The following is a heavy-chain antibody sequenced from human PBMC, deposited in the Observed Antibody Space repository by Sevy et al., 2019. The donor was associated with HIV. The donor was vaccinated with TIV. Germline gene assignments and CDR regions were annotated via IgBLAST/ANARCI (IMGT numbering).Heavy chain of an antibody. CDR3: ARHISDSGSYYAYYYYYYMDV. CDR1: GGSISSSSYY. V-gene: IGHV4-39*01. CDR2: IYYSGST. D-gene: IGHD1-26*01. Sequence: SETLSLTCTVSGGSISSSSYYWGWIRQPPGKGLEWIGSIYYSGSTYYNPSLKSRVTIPVDTSKKQFSLKRSSVTAADTAVYYCARHISDSGSYYAYYYYYYMDVWGKGTTVTVSS. J-gene: IGHJ6*03.